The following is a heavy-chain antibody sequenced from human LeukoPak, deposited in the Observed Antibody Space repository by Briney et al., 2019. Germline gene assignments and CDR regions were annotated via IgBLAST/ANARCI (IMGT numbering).Heavy chain of an antibody. Sequence: GGSLRLSCAASGFTFSSYEMNWVRQAPGKGLEWVSSISSSSSYIYYADSVKGRFTVSRDNAKNSLYLQMNSLRAEDTAVYYCARGHCTNGVCYTGGGGYWGQGTLVTVSS. J-gene: IGHJ4*02. CDR1: GFTFSSYE. V-gene: IGHV3-21*01. D-gene: IGHD2-8*01. CDR3: ARGHCTNGVCYTGGGGY. CDR2: ISSSSSYI.